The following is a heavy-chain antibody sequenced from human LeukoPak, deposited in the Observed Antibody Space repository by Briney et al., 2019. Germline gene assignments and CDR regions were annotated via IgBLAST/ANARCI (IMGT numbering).Heavy chain of an antibody. CDR1: GFTFSSYG. CDR2: IWYDGSNK. D-gene: IGHD6-13*01. V-gene: IGHV3-33*01. J-gene: IGHJ5*02. Sequence: GGSLRLSCAASGFTFSSYGMHWVRQAPGKGLERVAVIWYDGSNKYYADSVKGRFTISRDNSKNTLYLQMNSLRAEDTAVYYCARGAAAGTYNWFDPWGQGTLVTVSS. CDR3: ARGAAAGTYNWFDP.